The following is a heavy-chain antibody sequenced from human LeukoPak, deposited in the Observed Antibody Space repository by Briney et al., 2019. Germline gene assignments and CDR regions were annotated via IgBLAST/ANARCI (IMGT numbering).Heavy chain of an antibody. CDR1: GGTFSSYA. Sequence: GASVKVSCKASGGTFSSYAISWVRQAPGQGLEWMGGIIPIFGTANYAQKFQGRVTITADESTSTAYMELSSLRSEDTAVYYCARVILVDMGSPYFDYWGQGTLVTVSS. J-gene: IGHJ4*02. CDR2: IIPIFGTA. D-gene: IGHD3-9*01. V-gene: IGHV1-69*13. CDR3: ARVILVDMGSPYFDY.